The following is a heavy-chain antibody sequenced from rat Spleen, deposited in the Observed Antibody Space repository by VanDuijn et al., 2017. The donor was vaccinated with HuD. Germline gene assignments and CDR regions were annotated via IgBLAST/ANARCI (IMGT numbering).Heavy chain of an antibody. CDR2: IWGDGST. CDR1: GFSLTSYG. V-gene: IGHV2-15*01. J-gene: IGHJ2*01. Sequence: QVQLKESGPGLVQPSQTLSLTCTVSGFSLTSYGVSWVRQPPGKGLEWMGGIWGDGSTNYNSALKSRLSISRDTSKSQVFLKMNSLQTEDTAIYFCTRANWAPDYWGQGVMVTVSS. CDR3: TRANWAPDY. D-gene: IGHD5-1*01.